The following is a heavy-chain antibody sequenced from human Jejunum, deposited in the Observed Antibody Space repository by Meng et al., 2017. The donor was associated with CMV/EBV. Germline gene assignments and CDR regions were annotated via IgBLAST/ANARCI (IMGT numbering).Heavy chain of an antibody. Sequence: VSGDSISLYYWNWIRQAPGKGLEWIGFISYSGNTAFNPSVKSRVTISIDISKNQLSLNLSSVTAADTAVYYCARDPYSGSTDAFDIWGQGTKVTVSS. V-gene: IGHV4-59*01. CDR1: GDSISLYY. D-gene: IGHD3-10*01. CDR3: ARDPYSGSTDAFDI. CDR2: ISYSGNT. J-gene: IGHJ3*02.